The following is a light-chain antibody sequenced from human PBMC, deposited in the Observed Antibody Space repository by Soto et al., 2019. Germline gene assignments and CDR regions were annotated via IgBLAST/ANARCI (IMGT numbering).Light chain of an antibody. J-gene: IGKJ1*01. CDR2: GAS. CDR1: HNVSNY. CDR3: QQYNNWPPWT. Sequence: EIVLTQSPATLSLSPGERATLSCRASHNVSNYLAWYQQKPGQAPRLLIYGASTRATGIPARFSGSGSGTEFTLTISSLQSEDFAGYYCQQYNNWPPWTFGQGTKVDIK. V-gene: IGKV3-15*01.